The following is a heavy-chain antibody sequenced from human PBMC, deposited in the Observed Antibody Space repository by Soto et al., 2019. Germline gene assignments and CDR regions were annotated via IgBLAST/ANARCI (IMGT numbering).Heavy chain of an antibody. V-gene: IGHV3-21*01. Sequence: GGSLRLSCAASGFTFSSYSMNWVRQAPGKGLEWVSSISSSSSYIYYADSVKGRFTISRDNAKNSLYLQMNSLRAEDTAVYYCAWWSAAAGDYFDYWGQGTLVTVSS. CDR2: ISSSSSYI. D-gene: IGHD6-13*01. J-gene: IGHJ4*02. CDR1: GFTFSSYS. CDR3: AWWSAAAGDYFDY.